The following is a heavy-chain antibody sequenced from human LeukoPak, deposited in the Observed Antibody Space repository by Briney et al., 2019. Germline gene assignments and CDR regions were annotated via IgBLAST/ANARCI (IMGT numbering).Heavy chain of an antibody. CDR3: ARALAAYYDILTFDP. CDR2: ISSSSSYI. CDR1: GFTFSSYS. J-gene: IGHJ5*02. V-gene: IGHV3-21*01. Sequence: GGSLRLSCAASGFTFSSYSMNWVRQAPGKGLEWVSSISSSSSYIYYADSVKGRFTISRDNAKNSLYLQMNSLRAEDTAVYYCARALAAYYDILTFDPWGQGTLVTVPS. D-gene: IGHD3-9*01.